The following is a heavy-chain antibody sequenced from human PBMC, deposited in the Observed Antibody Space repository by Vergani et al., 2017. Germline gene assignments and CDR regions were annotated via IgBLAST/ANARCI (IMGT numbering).Heavy chain of an antibody. CDR2: IKQDGNEK. CDR3: ARDMRDYYDSSGHYYYYYGMDV. J-gene: IGHJ6*02. V-gene: IGHV3-7*01. Sequence: EVQLVESGGDLVQPGGSLRLSCAASGFTFSSYWMTWVRQAPGKGLEWVANIKQDGNEKYYVDSVKGRFTISRDNARNSLYLQMNSLRAEDTAVYYCARDMRDYYDSSGHYYYYYGMDVWGLGTTVTVSS. CDR1: GFTFSSYW. D-gene: IGHD3-22*01.